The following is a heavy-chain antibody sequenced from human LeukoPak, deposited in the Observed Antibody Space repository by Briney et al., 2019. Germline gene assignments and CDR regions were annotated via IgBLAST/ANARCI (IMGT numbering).Heavy chain of an antibody. V-gene: IGHV3-64*01. D-gene: IGHD6-19*01. CDR1: GFTFSSYA. CDR3: ARESQYSSGWYYFDY. J-gene: IGHJ4*02. Sequence: PGGSLRLSCAASGFTFSSYAMHWVRQAPGKGLEYVSAISSNGGSTCYANSVKGRFTISRDNSKNTLYLQMGSLRAEDMAVYYCARESQYSSGWYYFDYWGQGTLVTVSS. CDR2: ISSNGGST.